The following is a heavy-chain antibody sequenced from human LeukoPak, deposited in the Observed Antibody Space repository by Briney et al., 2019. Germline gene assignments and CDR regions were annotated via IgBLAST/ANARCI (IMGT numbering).Heavy chain of an antibody. V-gene: IGHV3-23*01. CDR3: ARELEYSSSGAGY. Sequence: GGSLRLSCAASGFTFSSYAMSWVRQAPGKGLEWVSAISGSGGSTYYADSVKGRFTISRDNAKNSLYLQMNSLRAEDTAVYYCARELEYSSSGAGYWGQGPLVTVSS. CDR1: GFTFSSYA. J-gene: IGHJ4*02. CDR2: ISGSGGST. D-gene: IGHD6-6*01.